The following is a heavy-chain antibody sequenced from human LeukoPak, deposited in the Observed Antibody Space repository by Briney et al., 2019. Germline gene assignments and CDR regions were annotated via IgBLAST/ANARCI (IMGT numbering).Heavy chain of an antibody. J-gene: IGHJ2*01. CDR1: GFTFSGYD. CDR3: ARELLTSGFWYFDL. D-gene: IGHD3-22*01. V-gene: IGHV3-13*01. CDR2: ITPAGDT. Sequence: GGSLRLSCAASGFTFSGYDMHWVRHATGKRLEWVSGITPAGDTYYPGSVESRFTISRENAKNSLYLQMNSLRAEDTAVYYCARELLTSGFWYFDLWGRGTLVTVSS.